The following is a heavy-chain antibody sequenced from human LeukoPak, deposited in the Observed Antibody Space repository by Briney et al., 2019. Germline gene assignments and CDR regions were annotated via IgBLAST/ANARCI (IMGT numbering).Heavy chain of an antibody. CDR3: ARGRSRVTIFGVALNWLDS. CDR2: IYHSGTT. V-gene: IGHV4-34*01. CDR1: GGSFSNYD. J-gene: IGHJ5*01. D-gene: IGHD3-3*01. Sequence: EALSLTCAVYGGSFSNYDWTWIRQPPGKGLEWIGEIYHSGTTNYNPSLKSRITISADTSKKQFSLRLSSVTAADTAVYYCARGRSRVTIFGVALNWLDSWGQGNLVTVSS.